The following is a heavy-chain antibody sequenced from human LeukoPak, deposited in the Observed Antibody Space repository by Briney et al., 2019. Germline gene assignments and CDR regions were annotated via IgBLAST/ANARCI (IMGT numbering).Heavy chain of an antibody. D-gene: IGHD3-22*01. Sequence: GGSLRLSCAASGFTFSSYSMNWVRQAPGKGLEWVSSISSSSSYIYYADSVKGRFTISRDNAKNSLYLQMNSLRAEDTAVYYCARAPHYYDSSGYYYVDHWGQGTLVTVSS. CDR2: ISSSSSYI. J-gene: IGHJ4*02. CDR1: GFTFSSYS. CDR3: ARAPHYYDSSGYYYVDH. V-gene: IGHV3-21*01.